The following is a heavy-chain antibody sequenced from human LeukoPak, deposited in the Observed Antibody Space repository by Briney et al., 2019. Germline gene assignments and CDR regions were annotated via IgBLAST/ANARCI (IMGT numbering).Heavy chain of an antibody. CDR2: ISYDGSNK. Sequence: GGSLRLSRAASGFTFSSYSMNWVRQAPGKGLEWVAVISYDGSNKYYADSVKGRFTISRDNSKNTLYLQMNSLRAEDTAVYYCWVCYDSSGYPHNLDYWGQGTLVTVSS. V-gene: IGHV3-30*03. J-gene: IGHJ4*02. CDR1: GFTFSSYS. D-gene: IGHD3-22*01. CDR3: WVCYDSSGYPHNLDY.